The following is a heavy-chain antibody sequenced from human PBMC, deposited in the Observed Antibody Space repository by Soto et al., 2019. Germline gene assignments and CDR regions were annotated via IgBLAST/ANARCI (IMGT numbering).Heavy chain of an antibody. CDR2: IYYSGST. Sequence: SETLSLTCTVSGGSISSYYWSWIRQPPGKGLEWIGYIYYSGSTNYNPSLKSRVTISVDTSKNQFSLKLSSVTAADTAVYYCARAGVTLYNWFDPWGQGTLVTVSS. CDR1: GGSISSYY. J-gene: IGHJ5*02. V-gene: IGHV4-59*01. CDR3: ARAGVTLYNWFDP. D-gene: IGHD2-21*02.